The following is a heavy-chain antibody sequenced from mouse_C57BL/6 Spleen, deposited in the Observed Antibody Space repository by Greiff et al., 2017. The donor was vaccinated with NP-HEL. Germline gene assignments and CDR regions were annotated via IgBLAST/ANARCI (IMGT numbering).Heavy chain of an antibody. D-gene: IGHD2-2*01. J-gene: IGHJ4*01. CDR3: ARSGYGYSYAMDY. CDR2: IYPSDSET. CDR1: GYTFTSYW. V-gene: IGHV1-61*01. Sequence: QVQLQQSGAELVRPGSSVKLSCKASGYTFTSYWMDWVKQRPGQGLEWIGNIYPSDSETHYNQKFKDKATLTVDKSSSTAYMQLSSLTSEDSAVYYCARSGYGYSYAMDYWGQGTSVTVSS.